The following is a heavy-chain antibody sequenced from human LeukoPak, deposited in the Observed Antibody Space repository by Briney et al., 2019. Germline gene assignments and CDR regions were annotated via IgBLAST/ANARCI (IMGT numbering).Heavy chain of an antibody. Sequence: GASVKVSCKASGYTFTGYYMHWVRQAPGQGLEWMGWINPNSGGTNYAQKFQGRVTMTRDTSISTAYMELSRLRSDDTAVYYCARAAGRNYYYYYMDVWGKGTTVTISS. CDR1: GYTFTGYY. J-gene: IGHJ6*03. CDR2: INPNSGGT. D-gene: IGHD6-13*01. CDR3: ARAAGRNYYYYYMDV. V-gene: IGHV1-2*02.